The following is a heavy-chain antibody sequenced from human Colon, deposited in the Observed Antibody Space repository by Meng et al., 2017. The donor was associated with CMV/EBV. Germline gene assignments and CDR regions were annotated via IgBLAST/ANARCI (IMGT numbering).Heavy chain of an antibody. Sequence: SETLSLTCAVYGGSFSGYYWSWIRQPPGKGLEWIGEINHSGSTEYNPSLKNRVTISADTSKNQFSLKLNSVTAADTAVYFCARGRSIGNGYGSYHYYYGLDVWGQGTTVTVSS. D-gene: IGHD5-18*01. V-gene: IGHV4-34*01. CDR2: INHSGST. CDR3: ARGRSIGNGYGSYHYYYGLDV. J-gene: IGHJ6*02. CDR1: GGSFSGYY.